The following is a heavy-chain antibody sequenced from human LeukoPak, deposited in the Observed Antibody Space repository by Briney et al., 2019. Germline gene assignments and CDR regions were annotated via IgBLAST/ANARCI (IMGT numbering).Heavy chain of an antibody. V-gene: IGHV4-59*01. CDR2: IYYSGST. J-gene: IGHJ4*02. Sequence: SETLSLTCTVSGGSISSYYWSWIRQPPGKGLEWIGYIYYSGSTNYNSSLKSRVTISVDTSKNQFSLKLSSVTAADTAVYYCARGVWGAARPYYFDYWGQGTLVTVSS. CDR3: ARGVWGAARPYYFDY. CDR1: GGSISSYY. D-gene: IGHD6-6*01.